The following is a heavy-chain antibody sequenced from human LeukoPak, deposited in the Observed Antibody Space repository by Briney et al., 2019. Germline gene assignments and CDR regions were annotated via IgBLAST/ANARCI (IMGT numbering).Heavy chain of an antibody. Sequence: GGSLRLSCAASGFTFSDRWMHWVRQAPGKGLVWVSRIKSDGTSTTYADSMKGRFTISRDNAKNTLYLQMNSLRTEDTAVYYCATGASAIYSSGVVFDYWGQGTLVTVS. J-gene: IGHJ4*02. D-gene: IGHD6-19*01. V-gene: IGHV3-74*03. CDR3: ATGASAIYSSGVVFDY. CDR1: GFTFSDRW. CDR2: IKSDGTST.